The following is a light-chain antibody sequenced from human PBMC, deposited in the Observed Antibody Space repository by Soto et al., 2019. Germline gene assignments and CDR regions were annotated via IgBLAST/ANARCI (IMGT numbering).Light chain of an antibody. CDR3: QQLNSYPIT. Sequence: THSPSTLSASLGDRVTITCRASRNVGDWLAWFQQKPGKAPKLLIYKASTLESGVPSRFRGTASGTEFTLTISSLQPEDFATYYCQQLNSYPITFGQGTRLEIK. CDR1: RNVGDW. CDR2: KAS. V-gene: IGKV1-5*03. J-gene: IGKJ5*01.